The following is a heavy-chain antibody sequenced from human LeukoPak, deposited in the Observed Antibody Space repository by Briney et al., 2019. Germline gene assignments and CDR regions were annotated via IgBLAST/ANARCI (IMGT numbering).Heavy chain of an antibody. CDR3: ARGGSVVVTATPQYYFDY. V-gene: IGHV1-3*03. CDR2: INAGNGNT. D-gene: IGHD2-21*02. Sequence: ASVKVSCKASGYTFTSYAMHWVRQAPGQRLEWMGWINAGNGNTKYSQEFQGRVTITRDTSASTAYMELSSLRSEDMAVYYCARGGSVVVTATPQYYFDYWGQGTLVTVSS. CDR1: GYTFTSYA. J-gene: IGHJ4*02.